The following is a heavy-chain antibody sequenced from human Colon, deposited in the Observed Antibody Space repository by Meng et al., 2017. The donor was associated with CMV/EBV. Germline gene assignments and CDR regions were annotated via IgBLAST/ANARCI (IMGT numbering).Heavy chain of an antibody. J-gene: IGHJ5*02. Sequence: ASVKVSCKASGYSFTDYYLHWVRQAPGQGLEWMGWINPNGGDTDYAQKFQDRVTLTRDTSVNTAYLEVRRLTSDDTAVYYCARVKCGTTSCSQGLDPWGQGTLVTVSS. CDR1: GYSFTDYY. D-gene: IGHD2-2*01. CDR3: ARVKCGTTSCSQGLDP. CDR2: INPNGGDT. V-gene: IGHV1-2*02.